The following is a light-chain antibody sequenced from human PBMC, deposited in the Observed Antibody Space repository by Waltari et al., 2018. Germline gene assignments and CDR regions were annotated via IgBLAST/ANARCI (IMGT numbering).Light chain of an antibody. CDR1: QGISSY. Sequence: DIQLTQSPSFLSASVGDRVTLTCRASQGISSYLAWYQQKPGKAPQLLIYAASTLQSGVPARFSGSGSGTEFTLTISSLQPEDFATYYCEQLNSYPPMYTFGQGTKLEIK. V-gene: IGKV1-9*01. J-gene: IGKJ2*01. CDR2: AAS. CDR3: EQLNSYPPMYT.